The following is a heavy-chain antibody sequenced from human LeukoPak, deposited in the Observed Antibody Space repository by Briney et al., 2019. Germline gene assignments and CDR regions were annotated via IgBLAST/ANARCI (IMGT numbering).Heavy chain of an antibody. CDR2: ISGRDTNT. V-gene: IGHV3-23*01. CDR1: GFTFSSSG. J-gene: IGHJ4*02. Sequence: PGGSLRLSCAASGFTFSSSGMSWVRQAPGKGLEWVSTISGRDTNTYYADSVEGRFIISRDNSKNTVYLQMNSLRAEDTAVYYCAKDLGRYRNNYFDYWGQGTLVTVSS. D-gene: IGHD1-26*01. CDR3: AKDLGRYRNNYFDY.